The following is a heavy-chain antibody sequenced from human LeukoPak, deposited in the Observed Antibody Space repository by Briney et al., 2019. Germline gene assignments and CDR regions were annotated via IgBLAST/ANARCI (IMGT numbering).Heavy chain of an antibody. Sequence: GWSLRLSCAASGFTFSNYGMVWVRQAPGNGLEWVSYISASSSSIYSADSVKGRFTISRDNAKNSLFLQMNSLRAEDTAVYYCARGGAARPDYWGQGSLVTVSS. J-gene: IGHJ4*02. CDR2: ISASSSSI. D-gene: IGHD6-6*01. CDR3: ARGGAARPDY. V-gene: IGHV3-48*04. CDR1: GFTFSNYG.